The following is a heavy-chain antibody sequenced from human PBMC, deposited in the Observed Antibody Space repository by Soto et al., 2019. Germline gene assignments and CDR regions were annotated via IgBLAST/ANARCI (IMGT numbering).Heavy chain of an antibody. D-gene: IGHD1-7*01. CDR3: ARKLWRLELQYYYYGMDV. J-gene: IGHJ6*02. CDR2: ISSSSSTI. Sequence: QPGGSLRLSCAASGFTFSSYSMNWVRQAPGKGLEWVSYISSSSSTIYYADSVKGRFTISRDNAKNSLYLQMNSLRDEDTAVYYCARKLWRLELQYYYYGMDVWGQGTTVTVSS. V-gene: IGHV3-48*02. CDR1: GFTFSSYS.